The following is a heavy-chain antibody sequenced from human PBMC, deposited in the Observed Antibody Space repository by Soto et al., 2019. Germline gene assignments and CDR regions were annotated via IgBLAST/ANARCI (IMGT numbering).Heavy chain of an antibody. J-gene: IGHJ4*02. CDR3: AGLTGTSWSFFDY. CDR2: IKEDGSEK. Sequence: EVQLVESGGGLVQPGGSPRLSCEASGFTFSNYYMTWVRQAPGKGLEWVANIKEDGSEKHYVDSVKGRFTISSANAKNSVYLQMNSLGVADTAVYYCAGLTGTSWSFFDYWGQGTLVTVSS. CDR1: GFTFSNYY. D-gene: IGHD6-13*01. V-gene: IGHV3-7*01.